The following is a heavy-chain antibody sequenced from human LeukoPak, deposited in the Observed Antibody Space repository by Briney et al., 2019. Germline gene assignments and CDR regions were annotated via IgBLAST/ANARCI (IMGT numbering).Heavy chain of an antibody. J-gene: IGHJ4*02. Sequence: GVSLRLSCAASAFTFSSYWMTWVRQAPGKGLEWVANIKHNGDELNYVDSVEDRFTISRDNAKNSLYLHMTSLRAEDTAVYYCARELRTFDSWGQGTLVTVSS. CDR3: ARELRTFDS. CDR1: AFTFSSYW. V-gene: IGHV3-7*01. CDR2: IKHNGDEL. D-gene: IGHD3-16*01.